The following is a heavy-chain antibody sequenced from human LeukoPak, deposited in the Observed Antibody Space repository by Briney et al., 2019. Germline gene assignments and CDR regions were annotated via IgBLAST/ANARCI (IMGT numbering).Heavy chain of an antibody. D-gene: IGHD3-10*01. CDR2: IYYNGST. V-gene: IGHV4-59*08. CDR3: ARRDYGSGSYPFDY. Sequence: SETLSLTCTVSGGSISSHYWSWIRLPPGKGLEWIGSIYYNGSTNYNPSLKSRVTISLDTSKNQFSLKLSSVTAADTAVYYCARRDYGSGSYPFDYWGQGILVTVSS. J-gene: IGHJ4*02. CDR1: GGSISSHY.